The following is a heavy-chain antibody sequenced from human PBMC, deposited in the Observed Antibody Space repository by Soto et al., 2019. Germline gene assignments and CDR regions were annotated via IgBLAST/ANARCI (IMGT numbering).Heavy chain of an antibody. J-gene: IGHJ3*02. Sequence: EASVKVSCKASGYTFTSYGISWVRQAPGQGLEWMGWISAYNGNTNYAQKLQGRVTMTTDTSTSTAYMELRSLRSDDTAVYYCARDLLRFLEWSRTDAFDIWGQGTMDTVSS. CDR1: GYTFTSYG. V-gene: IGHV1-18*01. CDR3: ARDLLRFLEWSRTDAFDI. CDR2: ISAYNGNT. D-gene: IGHD3-3*01.